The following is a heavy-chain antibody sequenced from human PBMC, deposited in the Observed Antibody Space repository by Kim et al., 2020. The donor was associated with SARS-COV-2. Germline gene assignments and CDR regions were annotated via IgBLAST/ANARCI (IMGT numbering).Heavy chain of an antibody. CDR1: GYTFTTRY. V-gene: IGHV1-2*05. J-gene: IGHJ4*02. Sequence: ASVKVSCKTSGYTFTTRYLHWVRQAPGHGLEWMGRINPDSGVTDYAQRFQGRVTMTRDKSISTVYMELSSLKSDDTVVYYCARGNTETIDYWGQGTLVTVFS. CDR2: INPDSGVT. CDR3: ARGNTETIDY.